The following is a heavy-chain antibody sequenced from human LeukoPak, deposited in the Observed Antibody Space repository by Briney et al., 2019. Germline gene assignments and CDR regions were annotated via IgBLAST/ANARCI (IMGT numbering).Heavy chain of an antibody. CDR3: ARLKIDPYYMDV. Sequence: SETLSLTCAVSGGSISSIVFYWGWIRQPPGKGLEWIGSIYYSGSTYYNPSLKSRVTISVDTSKNQFSLKLSSVTAADTAVYYCARLKIDPYYMDVWGKGTTVTVSS. J-gene: IGHJ6*03. V-gene: IGHV4-39*01. CDR2: IYYSGST. CDR1: GGSISSIVFY. D-gene: IGHD2-21*01.